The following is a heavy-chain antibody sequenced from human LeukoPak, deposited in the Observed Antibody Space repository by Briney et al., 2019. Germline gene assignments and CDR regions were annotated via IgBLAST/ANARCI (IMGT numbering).Heavy chain of an antibody. J-gene: IGHJ4*02. Sequence: PSETLSLTCTVSGGSISSSSYYWGWIRQPPGKGLEWIGSIYYSGSTYYNPSLKSRVTISVDTSKNQFSLKLSSVTAADTAVYYCAREGPSHEDCSGGSCYSGWGQGTLVTVSS. CDR3: AREGPSHEDCSGGSCYSG. V-gene: IGHV4-39*07. CDR1: GGSISSSSYY. CDR2: IYYSGST. D-gene: IGHD2-15*01.